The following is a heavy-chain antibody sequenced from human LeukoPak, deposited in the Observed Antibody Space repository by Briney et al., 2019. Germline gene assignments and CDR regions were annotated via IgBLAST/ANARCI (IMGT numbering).Heavy chain of an antibody. CDR2: INPDGGST. D-gene: IGHD6-13*01. J-gene: IGHJ4*02. Sequence: GASVKVSCKASGGTFSSYAISWVRQAPGQGLEWMGLINPDGGSTAYAHRFQGRVIMTRDTSTSTAYMDLSSLRSEDTAVYHCVRAPRNSSTMLDFWGQGTLVTISS. CDR3: VRAPRNSSTMLDF. CDR1: GGTFSSYA. V-gene: IGHV1-8*02.